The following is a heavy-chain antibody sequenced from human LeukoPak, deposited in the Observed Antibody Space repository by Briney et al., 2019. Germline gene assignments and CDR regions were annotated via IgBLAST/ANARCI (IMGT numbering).Heavy chain of an antibody. D-gene: IGHD2-15*01. V-gene: IGHV4-39*07. CDR3: ARDHVAPLGY. CDR1: GGSISSSSYY. Sequence: SETLSLTCTVSGGSISSSSYYWGWIRQPPGKGLEWIGSIYYSGSTYYNPSLKSRVTISVDTSKNQFSLKLSSVTAADTAVYYCARDHVAPLGYWGQGTLVTVSS. J-gene: IGHJ4*02. CDR2: IYYSGST.